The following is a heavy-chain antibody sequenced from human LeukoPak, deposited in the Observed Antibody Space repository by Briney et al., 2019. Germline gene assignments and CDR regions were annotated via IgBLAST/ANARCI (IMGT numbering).Heavy chain of an antibody. CDR2: ISGSGGST. CDR1: GFTFSSYA. CDR3: AKDLEYSNQYYFDY. J-gene: IGHJ4*02. V-gene: IGHV3-23*01. D-gene: IGHD4-11*01. Sequence: GGSLRLSCAASGFTFSSYAMSWVRQAPGKGLEWVSAISGSGGSTYYADSVKGRFTISRDNSKNTLYLQMNSLRAEDTAVYYRAKDLEYSNQYYFDYWGQGTLVTVSS.